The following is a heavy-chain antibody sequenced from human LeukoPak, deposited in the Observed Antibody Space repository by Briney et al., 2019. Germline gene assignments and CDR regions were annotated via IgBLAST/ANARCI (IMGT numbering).Heavy chain of an antibody. D-gene: IGHD3-22*01. CDR1: GGTFSSYA. CDR3: ARVYYDSSGTGFFDI. J-gene: IGHJ3*02. CDR2: IIPIFGIA. Sequence: ASVKASCKASGGTFSSYAISWVRQAPGQGLEWMGRIIPIFGIANYAQKFQGRVTITADKSTSTAYMELSSLRSEDTAVYYCARVYYDSSGTGFFDIWGQGTMVTVSS. V-gene: IGHV1-69*04.